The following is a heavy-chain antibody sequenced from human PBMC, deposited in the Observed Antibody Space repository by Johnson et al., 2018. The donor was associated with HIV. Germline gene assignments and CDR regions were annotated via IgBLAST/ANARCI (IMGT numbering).Heavy chain of an antibody. CDR2: ISYDGSNN. Sequence: QVLLVESGGGVVQPGGSLRLSCAASGFTFSNYGMHWVRQAPGKGLEWVAVISYDGSNNSYAESVKGRFTISRDNSKNTLYLQMNSLRAEDTAVYYCARAGSSSSGPRAFDIWGQGTMVTVSS. V-gene: IGHV3-30*19. J-gene: IGHJ3*02. D-gene: IGHD6-6*01. CDR3: ARAGSSSSGPRAFDI. CDR1: GFTFSNYG.